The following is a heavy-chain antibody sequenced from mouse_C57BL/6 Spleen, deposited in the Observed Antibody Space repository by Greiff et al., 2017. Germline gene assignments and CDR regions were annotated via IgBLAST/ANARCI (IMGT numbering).Heavy chain of an antibody. CDR2: IYPGDGDT. CDR1: GYAFSSSW. D-gene: IGHD3-2*02. CDR3: ERRNCDSSGYDYFDY. Sequence: QVQLQQSGPELVKPGASVKISCKASGYAFSSSWMNWVKQRPGKGLEWIGRIYPGDGDTNYNGKFKGKATLTADKSSSTAYMQLSSLTSEDSAVYFCERRNCDSSGYDYFDYWGQGTTLTVSS. V-gene: IGHV1-82*01. J-gene: IGHJ2*01.